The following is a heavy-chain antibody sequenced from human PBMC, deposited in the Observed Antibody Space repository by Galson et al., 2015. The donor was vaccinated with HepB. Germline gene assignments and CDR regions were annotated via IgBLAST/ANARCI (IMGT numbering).Heavy chain of an antibody. V-gene: IGHV3-48*01. CDR1: GFTFSSYS. J-gene: IGHJ3*02. D-gene: IGHD1-14*01. CDR2: ISRGSSTI. CDR3: TRSGTSSRGAFEI. Sequence: SLRLSCAASGFTFSSYSLNWVRQAPGKGLEWVSYISRGSSTIYYADPVKGGFTISRANAKNSLYLQINSLRAEDTAKYYCTRSGTSSRGAFEIWGQGTIVTVSS.